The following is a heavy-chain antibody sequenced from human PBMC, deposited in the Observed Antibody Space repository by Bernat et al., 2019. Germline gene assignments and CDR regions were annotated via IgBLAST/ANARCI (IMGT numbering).Heavy chain of an antibody. CDR1: GFTFSSYA. CDR3: ARDPRCISTSCYYYCGMDV. J-gene: IGHJ6*02. CDR2: ISYDGSNK. V-gene: IGHV3-30-3*01. D-gene: IGHD2-2*01. Sequence: QVQLVESGGGVVQPGRSLRLSCAASGFTFSSYAMHWVRQAPGKGLEWVAVISYDGSNKYYADSVKGRFTISRDNSKNTLYLQMNSLRAEDTAVYYCARDPRCISTSCYYYCGMDVWGQGTTVTVSS.